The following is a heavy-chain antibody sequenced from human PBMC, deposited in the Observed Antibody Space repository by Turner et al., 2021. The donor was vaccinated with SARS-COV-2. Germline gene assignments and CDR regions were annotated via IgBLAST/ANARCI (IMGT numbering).Heavy chain of an antibody. CDR2: TYYPGSS. Sequence: QLLVQESGPALVKPSETLSLPCTGPAVSITSNSHYWGWVRQPPGKGLEWIGITYYPGSSYYNPSLRGRVTISVDPSQNQFSLILRSVTAADTAVYYCVTSVRRSGYFQRWGQGSLVSVSS. J-gene: IGHJ1*01. CDR3: VTSVRRSGYFQR. CDR1: AVSITSNSHY. V-gene: IGHV4-39*01.